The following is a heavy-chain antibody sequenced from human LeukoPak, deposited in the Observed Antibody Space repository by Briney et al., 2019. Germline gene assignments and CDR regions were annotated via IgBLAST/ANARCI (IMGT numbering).Heavy chain of an antibody. Sequence: ASVKVSCKASGGTFSSYAISWVRQAPGQGLEWMGGIIPIFGTANYAQKFQGRVTITADKSTSTAYMELSSLRSEDTAVYYCARRPYSGYSSSWWGEDYYYMDVWGKGTTVTVSS. CDR3: ARRPYSGYSSSWWGEDYYYMDV. D-gene: IGHD6-13*01. CDR2: IIPIFGTA. J-gene: IGHJ6*03. V-gene: IGHV1-69*06. CDR1: GGTFSSYA.